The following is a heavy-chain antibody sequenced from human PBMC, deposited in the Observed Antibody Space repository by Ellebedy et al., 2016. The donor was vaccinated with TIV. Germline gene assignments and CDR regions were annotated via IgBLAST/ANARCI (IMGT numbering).Heavy chain of an antibody. D-gene: IGHD3-10*01. CDR3: ARDGRWREFTGGWFDP. CDR2: IYYSGST. J-gene: IGHJ5*02. Sequence: GSLRLXCTVSGGSISSSSYYWGWIRQPPGKGLEWIGSIYYSGSTYYNPSLKSRVTISVDTSKNQFSLKLSPVTAADTAVYYSARDGRWREFTGGWFDPWGQGTLVTVSS. V-gene: IGHV4-39*07. CDR1: GGSISSSSYY.